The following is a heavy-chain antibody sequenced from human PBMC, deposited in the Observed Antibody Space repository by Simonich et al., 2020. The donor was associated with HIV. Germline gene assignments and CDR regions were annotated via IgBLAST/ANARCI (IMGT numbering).Heavy chain of an antibody. J-gene: IGHJ6*02. CDR1: GGSITITNW. V-gene: IGHV4-4*02. CDR2: IFYSGNT. CDR3: ARGYSGSRTSGYYSGLDL. D-gene: IGHD3-10*01. Sequence: QVQLQESGPGLVKPSGTLSLTCTVSGGSITITNWWSWVRQPPGKGLEWLGQIFYSGNTNYNPSLKSRVTISLDKSKNQFSLKLRSVTAADTALYYCARGYSGSRTSGYYSGLDLWGQGIAVTVSS.